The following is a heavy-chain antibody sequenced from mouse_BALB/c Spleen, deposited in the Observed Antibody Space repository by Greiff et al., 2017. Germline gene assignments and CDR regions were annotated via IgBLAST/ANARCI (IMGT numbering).Heavy chain of an antibody. V-gene: IGHV1-15*01. Sequence: VQLQQSGAELVRPGASVTLSCKASGYTFTGYEMHWVKQTPVHGLEWIGAIDPETGGTAYNQKFKGKATLTADKSSSTDFMELSSLTSEDSAVYYCTKENYAMDYWGQGTSVTVSS. J-gene: IGHJ4*01. CDR1: GYTFTGYE. CDR3: TKENYAMDY. CDR2: IDPETGGT.